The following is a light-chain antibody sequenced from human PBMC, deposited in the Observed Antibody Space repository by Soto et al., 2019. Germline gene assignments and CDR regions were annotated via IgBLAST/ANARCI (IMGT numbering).Light chain of an antibody. J-gene: IGKJ5*01. V-gene: IGKV3D-7*01. CDR1: QSIDSNY. CDR2: GAS. Sequence: EIVMTQSPGTLSLSPGETVTLSCRASQSIDSNYLSWYQQKAGQAPRLLISGASTRATGIPARFSGSGYGTDFTLTISSLQAEDFAVHYCQQDYNLPFTFGQGTRLEI. CDR3: QQDYNLPFT.